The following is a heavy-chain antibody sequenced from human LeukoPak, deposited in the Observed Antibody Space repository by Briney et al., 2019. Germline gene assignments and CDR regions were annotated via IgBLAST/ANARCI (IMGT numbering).Heavy chain of an antibody. CDR3: TGWKNY. Sequence: GGSLRLSCAASGFVFRNYFMSWVRQAPGKGLEWVGRIKSKTDGETTDYAAFVRGRFTISRDDSKNTLYLQMNSLKAEDTAVYYCTGWKNYWGQGTLVTVSS. CDR2: IKSKTDGETT. J-gene: IGHJ4*02. V-gene: IGHV3-15*01. CDR1: GFVFRNYF. D-gene: IGHD1-1*01.